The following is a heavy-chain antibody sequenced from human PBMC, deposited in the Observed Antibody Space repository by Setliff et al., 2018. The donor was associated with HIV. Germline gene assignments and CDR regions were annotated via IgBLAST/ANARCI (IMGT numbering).Heavy chain of an antibody. D-gene: IGHD2-2*01. J-gene: IGHJ4*02. CDR1: GFTLREVS. V-gene: IGHV1-24*01. CDR2: FDPEDGET. Sequence: GASVKVSCKVSGFTLREVSMHWVRQAPGNGLEWMGYFDPEDGETVHAQKFQGRVTMTEDTSTNTAYMELSGLRSGDTAVYYCAIDMVGGWLRPMPDFWGQGALVPS. CDR3: AIDMVGGWLRPMPDF.